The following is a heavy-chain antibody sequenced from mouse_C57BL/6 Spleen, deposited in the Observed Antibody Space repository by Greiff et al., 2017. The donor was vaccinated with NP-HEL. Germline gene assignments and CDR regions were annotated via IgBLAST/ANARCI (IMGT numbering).Heavy chain of an antibody. CDR2: ISSGSSTI. D-gene: IGHD1-1*01. Sequence: EVQLVESGGGLVKPGGSLKLSCAASGFTFSDYGMHWVRQAPEKGLEWVAYISSGSSTIYYADTVKGRFTISRDNAKNTLFLQMTSLRSEDTAMYYCARGDYGSSHYAMDYWGQGTSVTVSS. V-gene: IGHV5-17*01. CDR3: ARGDYGSSHYAMDY. J-gene: IGHJ4*01. CDR1: GFTFSDYG.